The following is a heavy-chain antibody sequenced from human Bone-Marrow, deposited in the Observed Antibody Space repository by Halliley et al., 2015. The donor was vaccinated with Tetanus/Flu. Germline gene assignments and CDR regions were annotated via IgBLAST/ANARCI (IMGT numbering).Heavy chain of an antibody. J-gene: IGHJ4*02. Sequence: KGLDRIRYIEFSGSTKYNPPLKSRVTISPDTAKNQFPLRLSPVTAADPAVFYCARGPVTADFDCWGQGTLVTVPS. D-gene: IGHD4-17*01. CDR3: ARGPVTADFDC. CDR2: IEFSGST. V-gene: IGHV4-59*01.